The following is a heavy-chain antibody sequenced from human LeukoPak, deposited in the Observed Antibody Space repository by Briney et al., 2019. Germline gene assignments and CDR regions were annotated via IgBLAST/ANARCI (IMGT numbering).Heavy chain of an antibody. CDR1: GGPFSGYY. D-gene: IGHD5-12*01. CDR2: INHSGST. CDR3: ARGRSIVDIVATISLGFDY. Sequence: PSETLSLTCAVYGGPFSGYYWSWIRQPPGKGLEWIGEINHSGSTNYNPSPKSRVTISVDTSKNQFSLKLSSVTAADTAVYYCARGRSIVDIVATISLGFDYWGQGTPVTVSS. V-gene: IGHV4-34*01. J-gene: IGHJ4*02.